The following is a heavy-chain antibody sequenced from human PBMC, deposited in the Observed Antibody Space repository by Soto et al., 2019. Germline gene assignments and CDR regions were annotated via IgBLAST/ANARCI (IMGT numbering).Heavy chain of an antibody. Sequence: SETLDITCTVHGGSSIRSSYDWGWIRQGPGKWLEWIWSRCYSGSTYYNPSLNSRVTISLDTSNTQFSLMLRSLADADTVVYYCAVPFTDCGECYVMDVCGQRSTGIGSS. CDR2: RCYSGST. V-gene: IGHV4-39*01. CDR3: AVPFTDCGECYVMDV. J-gene: IGHJ6*02. D-gene: IGHD2-2*01. CDR1: GGSSIRSSYD.